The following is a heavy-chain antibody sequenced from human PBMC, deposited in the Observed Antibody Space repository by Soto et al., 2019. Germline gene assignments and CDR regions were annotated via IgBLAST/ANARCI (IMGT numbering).Heavy chain of an antibody. V-gene: IGHV3-33*01. CDR3: ARVATVTAYSRYY. Sequence: QVPLVESGGGVVQPGRSLRLSCAASGFTFSSYGMHRVRQAPGKGLEWVAVIWYDGSNKYYADSVKGRFTISRDNSKNTVYLQMNSLRAEDRGVYYCARVATVTAYSRYYWGQGTPVTVSS. CDR2: IWYDGSNK. D-gene: IGHD4-17*01. CDR1: GFTFSSYG. J-gene: IGHJ4*01.